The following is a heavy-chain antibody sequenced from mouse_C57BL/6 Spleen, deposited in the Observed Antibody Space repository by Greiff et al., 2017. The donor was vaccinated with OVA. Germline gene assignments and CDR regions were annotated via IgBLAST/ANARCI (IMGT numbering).Heavy chain of an antibody. CDR1: GFTFSDYG. CDR2: ISSGSSTI. CDR3: ATYYGSSYGFAY. J-gene: IGHJ3*01. V-gene: IGHV5-17*01. Sequence: DVQLQESGGGLVKPGGSLKLSCAASGFTFSDYGMHWVRQAPEKGLEWVAYISSGSSTIYYADTVKGRFTISRDNAKNTLFLQMTSLGSEDTAMYYCATYYGSSYGFAYWGQGTLVTVSA. D-gene: IGHD1-1*01.